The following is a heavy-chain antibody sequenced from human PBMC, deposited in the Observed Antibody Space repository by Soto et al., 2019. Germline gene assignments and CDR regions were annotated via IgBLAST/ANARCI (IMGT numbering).Heavy chain of an antibody. V-gene: IGHV3-48*02. D-gene: IGHD2-21*02. Sequence: GGSLRLSCAASGFTFSSYSMNWVRQAPGKGLEWVSYISSSSSTIYYADSVKGRFTISRDNAKNSLYLQMNSLRDEDTAVYYCARDLSLTVVTPNWFDPWGQGTLVTVSS. CDR2: ISSSSSTI. CDR3: ARDLSLTVVTPNWFDP. CDR1: GFTFSSYS. J-gene: IGHJ5*02.